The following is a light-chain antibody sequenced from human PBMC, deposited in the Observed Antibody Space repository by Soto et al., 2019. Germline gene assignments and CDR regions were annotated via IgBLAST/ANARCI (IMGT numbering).Light chain of an antibody. J-gene: IGKJ1*01. CDR3: QKYNSATRT. V-gene: IGKV1-27*01. CDR2: AAS. CDR1: QDISNY. Sequence: DIQMTQSPSSLSASVGDRVTITCRASQDISNYLAWYQQKPGKVPKLLIYAASTLQSGVPSRFSGSGSGTDFTLTISSLQPEDVATYYCQKYNSATRTFGQGTKVEIK.